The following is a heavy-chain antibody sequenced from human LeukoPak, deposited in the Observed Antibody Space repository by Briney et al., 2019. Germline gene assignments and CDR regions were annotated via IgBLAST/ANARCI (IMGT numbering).Heavy chain of an antibody. D-gene: IGHD1-26*01. CDR2: IITIFGTT. J-gene: IGHJ4*02. V-gene: IGHV1-69*06. Sequence: SVKVSCKASGDSFSMYAISWMRQAPGQGLEWMGRIITIFGTTNYAQTFQGRVTITADKSTSTAFMELSSLRSDDTAVYYCARGQRGGSHYYFDYWGQGTLVTVSS. CDR3: ARGQRGGSHYYFDY. CDR1: GDSFSMYA.